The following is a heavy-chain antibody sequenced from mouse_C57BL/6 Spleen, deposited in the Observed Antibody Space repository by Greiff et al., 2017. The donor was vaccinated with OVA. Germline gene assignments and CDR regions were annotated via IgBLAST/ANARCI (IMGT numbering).Heavy chain of an antibody. D-gene: IGHD1-1*01. Sequence: VQLQQSGAELVKPGASVTISCKASGYAFSSYWMNWVKQRPGKGLEWIGQIYPGDGDTNYNGKFKGKATLTADKSSSTAYMQLSSLTSEDSAVYFGARVEGIYYGSSPPWYFDVWGTGTTVTVSS. V-gene: IGHV1-80*01. CDR2: IYPGDGDT. CDR3: ARVEGIYYGSSPPWYFDV. J-gene: IGHJ1*03. CDR1: GYAFSSYW.